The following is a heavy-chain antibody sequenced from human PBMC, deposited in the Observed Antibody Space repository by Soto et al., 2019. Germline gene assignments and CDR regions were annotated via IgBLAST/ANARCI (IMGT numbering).Heavy chain of an antibody. D-gene: IGHD3-22*01. J-gene: IGHJ6*02. CDR3: ARCYYDSSGYYQPPDYYYYPLDV. CDR2: INTGNDNT. CDR1: GYTFTSYA. Sequence: GASVKVSCKASGYTFTSYAVHWVRQAPGQRLEWMGWINTGNDNTKYSQKFQDRVTITRDTSASTAYMELSSLRSEDTAVYFCARCYYDSSGYYQPPDYYYYPLDVWGQGTTVTVSS. V-gene: IGHV1-3*04.